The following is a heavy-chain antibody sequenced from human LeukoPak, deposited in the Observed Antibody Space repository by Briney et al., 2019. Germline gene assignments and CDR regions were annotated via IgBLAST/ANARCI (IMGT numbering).Heavy chain of an antibody. CDR2: ISGSGGST. CDR3: AKFGDDYGDYSGLGEEINFDY. J-gene: IGHJ4*02. D-gene: IGHD4-17*01. V-gene: IGHV3-23*01. Sequence: PGGSLRLSCAASGFTFSSYAMSWVRQAPGKGLERVSAISGSGGSTYYADSVKGRFTISRDNSKNTLYLQMNSLRAEDTAVYYCAKFGDDYGDYSGLGEEINFDYWGQGTLVTVSS. CDR1: GFTFSSYA.